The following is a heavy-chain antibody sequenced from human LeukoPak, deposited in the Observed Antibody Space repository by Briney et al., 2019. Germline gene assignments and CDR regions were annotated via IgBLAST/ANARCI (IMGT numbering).Heavy chain of an antibody. J-gene: IGHJ4*02. V-gene: IGHV4-61*02. CDR1: GGSISSGSYY. D-gene: IGHD4-23*01. CDR2: IYTSGST. Sequence: SQTLSLTCTVSGGSISSGSYYWSWIRQPAGKGLEWIGRIYTSGSTNYNPSLKSRVTISVDTSKNQFSLKLSSVTAADTAVYYCARDSVGDGYDYWGRGTLVTVSS. CDR3: ARDSVGDGYDY.